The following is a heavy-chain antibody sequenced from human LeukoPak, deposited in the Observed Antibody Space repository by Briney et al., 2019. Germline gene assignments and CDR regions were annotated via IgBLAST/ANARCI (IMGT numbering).Heavy chain of an antibody. Sequence: AGGSLRLSCAASGFIFSNYAMSWVRQAPGKGLEWVSAISGGGGGTYNADSAKGRFTISRDNSKNTLYLQMNSLRAEDTAVYYCAKEAQLTIFGVVITYYFDYWGQGTLVTVSS. V-gene: IGHV3-23*01. J-gene: IGHJ4*02. CDR2: ISGGGGGT. D-gene: IGHD3-3*01. CDR1: GFIFSNYA. CDR3: AKEAQLTIFGVVITYYFDY.